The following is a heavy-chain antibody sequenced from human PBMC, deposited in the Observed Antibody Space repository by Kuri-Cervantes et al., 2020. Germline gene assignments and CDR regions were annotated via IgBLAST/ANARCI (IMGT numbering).Heavy chain of an antibody. CDR2: IYPGDSDT. D-gene: IGHD6-13*01. V-gene: IGHV5-51*01. J-gene: IGHJ3*02. Sequence: KVSCKGSGYSFTSYWIGWVRQMPGKGLEWMGIIYPGDSDTRYSPSFQGRVTISADKSISTAYLQWSSLKASDTAMYYCARRQPSEAFDIWGQGTMVTVSS. CDR3: ARRQPSEAFDI. CDR1: GYSFTSYW.